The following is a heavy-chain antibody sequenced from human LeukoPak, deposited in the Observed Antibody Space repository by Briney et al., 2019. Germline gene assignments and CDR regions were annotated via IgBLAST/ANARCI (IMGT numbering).Heavy chain of an antibody. D-gene: IGHD2-15*01. CDR1: GGSINSYY. J-gene: IGHJ4*02. Sequence: PSETLSLTCTVSGGSINSYYWSWIRQPPGEGLEWVGQIYYRGTTNYNPSLKSRVTISIDTSKNQFSLKLNSVTAADTAVYYCAADSERWLLRSWGQGTLVTVSS. V-gene: IGHV4-59*03. CDR2: IYYRGTT. CDR3: AADSERWLLRS.